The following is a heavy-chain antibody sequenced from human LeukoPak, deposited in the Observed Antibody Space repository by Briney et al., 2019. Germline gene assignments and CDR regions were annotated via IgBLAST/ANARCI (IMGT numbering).Heavy chain of an antibody. D-gene: IGHD3-22*01. J-gene: IGHJ4*02. V-gene: IGHV4-39*07. CDR3: ARESLYYDSRPW. CDR1: GGSISSSSYY. Sequence: PSETLSLTCTVSGGSISSSSYYWGWIRQPPGKGLEWIGSIYYSGSTYYNPSLKSRVTISVDTSKNQFSLKLSSVTAADTAVYYCARESLYYDSRPWWGQGTLVTVSS. CDR2: IYYSGST.